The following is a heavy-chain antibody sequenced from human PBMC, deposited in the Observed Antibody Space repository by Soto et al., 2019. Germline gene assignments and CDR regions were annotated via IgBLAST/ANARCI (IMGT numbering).Heavy chain of an antibody. CDR2: ISAYNGNT. Sequence: QVQLAQSGAEVKKPGASGKVSSKASGYTLTSNGISWVRQAPGQGLEWMGWISAYNGNTNYAQKLQGRVTMTTDTSTSTAYMELRSLRSDDTAVYYCARESSSGWYWNGGEFDPWGQGTLVTVSS. CDR3: ARESSSGWYWNGGEFDP. D-gene: IGHD6-19*01. J-gene: IGHJ5*02. V-gene: IGHV1-18*01. CDR1: GYTLTSNG.